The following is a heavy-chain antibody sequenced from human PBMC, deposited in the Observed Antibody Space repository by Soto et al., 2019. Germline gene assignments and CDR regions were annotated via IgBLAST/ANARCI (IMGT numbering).Heavy chain of an antibody. J-gene: IGHJ4*02. V-gene: IGHV4-4*02. CDR2: IYHSGST. CDR3: ARVDRDYEYYFDY. CDR1: GGSISSSNW. D-gene: IGHD4-17*01. Sequence: QVQLQESGPGLVKPSGTLSLTCAVSGGSISSSNWWSWVRKPPGKGREWIGEIYHSGSTNYNRSLKSRVTISVDKSKNQFSLKLSSVTAADTAVYYCARVDRDYEYYFDYWGQGTLVTVSS.